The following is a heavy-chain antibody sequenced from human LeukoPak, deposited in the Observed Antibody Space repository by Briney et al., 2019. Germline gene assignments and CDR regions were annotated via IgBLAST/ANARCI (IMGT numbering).Heavy chain of an antibody. Sequence: PGGSLRLSCAASGFTFSSYWMHWVRQAPGKGLVWVSRISSEGSSISYADSVKGRFTISRDNAKNTLYLQMNSLRAEDTAVYYCAREAPVVRGNTIDPWGQGTLVTVSS. D-gene: IGHD3-10*01. CDR3: AREAPVVRGNTIDP. CDR1: GFTFSSYW. J-gene: IGHJ5*02. CDR2: ISSEGSSI. V-gene: IGHV3-74*01.